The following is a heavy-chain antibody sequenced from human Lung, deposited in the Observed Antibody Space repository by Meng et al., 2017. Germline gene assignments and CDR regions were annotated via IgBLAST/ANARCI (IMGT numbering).Heavy chain of an antibody. CDR2: IYYSGST. CDR3: AREPYYYGSGSYSSYWYFDL. V-gene: IGHV4-31*03. J-gene: IGHJ2*01. D-gene: IGHD3-10*01. CDR1: GGSISSGGYY. Sequence: GQLQESGPVLWKPPQTLALTCTVSGGSISSGGYYWSWIRQHPGKGLEWIGYIYYSGSTYYNPSLKSRVTISVDTSKNQFSLKLSSVTAADTAVYYCAREPYYYGSGSYSSYWYFDLWGRGTLVTVSS.